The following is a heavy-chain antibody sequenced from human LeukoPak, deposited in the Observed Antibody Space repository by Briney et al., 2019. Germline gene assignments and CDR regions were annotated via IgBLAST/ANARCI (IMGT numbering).Heavy chain of an antibody. CDR3: ALQDSSGWYYFVY. CDR2: IYYSGST. J-gene: IGHJ4*02. CDR1: GDSIRTYY. D-gene: IGHD6-19*01. V-gene: IGHV4-59*08. Sequence: SETLSLTCTVSGDSIRTYYWSWLRQPPGKGLEWIGYIYYSGSTNYNPSLKSRVTISVDKSNNQFSLNPSSVTAADTAVYYCALQDSSGWYYFVYWGQGTLVTVSS.